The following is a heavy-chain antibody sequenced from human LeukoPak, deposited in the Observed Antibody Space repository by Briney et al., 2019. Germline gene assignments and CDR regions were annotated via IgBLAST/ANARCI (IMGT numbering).Heavy chain of an antibody. D-gene: IGHD2-15*01. CDR3: ARGRVTLLGVHAFDI. J-gene: IGHJ3*02. CDR1: GGSFSGYY. CDR2: INHSGST. Sequence: KPSETLSLTCAVYGGSFSGYYWSWIRQPPGKGLEWIGEINHSGSTNYNPSPKSRVTISVDTSKNQFSLKLSSVTAADTAVYYCARGRVTLLGVHAFDIWGQGTMVTVSS. V-gene: IGHV4-34*01.